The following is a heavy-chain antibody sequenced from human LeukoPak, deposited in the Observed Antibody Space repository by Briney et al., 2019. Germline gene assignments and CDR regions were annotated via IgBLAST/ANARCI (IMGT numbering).Heavy chain of an antibody. V-gene: IGHV4-39*07. J-gene: IGHJ3*02. CDR3: ARVRGAFYGSGSYYNDAFDI. D-gene: IGHD3-10*01. Sequence: SETLSLTCTVSGGSISSSSYYWGWIRQPPGKGLEWIGSIYNPSLKSRVTISVDKSKNQFSLKLSSVTAADTAVYYCARVRGAFYGSGSYYNDAFDIWGQGTMVTVSS. CDR2: I. CDR1: GGSISSSSYY.